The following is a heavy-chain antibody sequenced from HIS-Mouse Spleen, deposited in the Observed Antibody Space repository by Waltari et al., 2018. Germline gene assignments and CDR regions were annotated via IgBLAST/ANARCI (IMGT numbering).Heavy chain of an antibody. J-gene: IGHJ5*02. CDR1: GFTCSSCG. CDR3: AKEGLIVGATNWFDP. D-gene: IGHD1-26*01. CDR2: ISYDGSNK. V-gene: IGHV3-30*18. Sequence: QVQLVASGGGVVQPGRSLRLPCAASGFTCSSCGSHWVRRAPGKGLEWVAVISYDGSNKYYADSVKGRFTISRDNSKNTLYLQMNSLRAEDTAVYYCAKEGLIVGATNWFDPWGQGTLVTVSS.